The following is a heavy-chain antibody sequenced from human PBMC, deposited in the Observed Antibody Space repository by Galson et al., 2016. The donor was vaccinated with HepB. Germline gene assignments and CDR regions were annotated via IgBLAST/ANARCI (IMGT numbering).Heavy chain of an antibody. CDR3: ARGFTGYDRGNSYFPYDSYDY. D-gene: IGHD3-22*01. J-gene: IGHJ4*02. V-gene: IGHV1-2*04. Sequence: SVKVSCKASGYTFTEYYIHWMRQAPGQGLEWLGWINPNSGGTNYAPKFQKWVTMTRDTTISTAYMELSSLTSDATAVYYCARGFTGYDRGNSYFPYDSYDYWGQGTLVAVAS. CDR2: INPNSGGT. CDR1: GYTFTEYY.